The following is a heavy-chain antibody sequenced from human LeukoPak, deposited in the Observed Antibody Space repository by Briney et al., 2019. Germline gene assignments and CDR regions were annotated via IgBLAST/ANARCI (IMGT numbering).Heavy chain of an antibody. V-gene: IGHV3-21*01. J-gene: IGHJ3*02. D-gene: IGHD2-8*01. CDR1: GFTFSSYS. CDR3: ARVKWGAFDI. CDR2: ISSSSSYI. Sequence: GGSLRLSCAASGFTFSSYSMNWVRQAPGKGLEWVSSISSSSSYIYYADPVKGRFTISRDNAKNSLYLQMNSLRAEDTAVYYCARVKWGAFDIWGQGTMVTVSS.